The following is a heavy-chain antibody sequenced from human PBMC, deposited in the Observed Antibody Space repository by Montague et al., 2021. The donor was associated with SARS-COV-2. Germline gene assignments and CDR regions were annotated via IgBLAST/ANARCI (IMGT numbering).Heavy chain of an antibody. V-gene: IGHV4-4*07. D-gene: IGHD2-15*01. CDR3: ARGVVAAPPVVDY. Sequence: SETLSLTCSVSGDPISGFCWNWIRQPPGKGLVLIWRIYASWGTDYNPSLESRVTMSVDTSKNQFSLKVNSGTAADTAMYYCARGVVAAPPVVDYWGRGTLVTVSS. J-gene: IGHJ4*02. CDR1: GDPISGFC. CDR2: IYASWGT.